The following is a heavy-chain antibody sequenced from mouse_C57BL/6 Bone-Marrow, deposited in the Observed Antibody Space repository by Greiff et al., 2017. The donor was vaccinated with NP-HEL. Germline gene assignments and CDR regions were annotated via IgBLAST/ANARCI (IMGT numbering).Heavy chain of an antibody. Sequence: ESGPGLVKPSQSLSLTCSVTGYSITSGYYWNWIRQFPGNKLEWMGYISYDGSNNYNPSLKNRISITRDTSKNQFFLKLNSVTTEDTATYYCARGPAQAKGDYWGQGTTLTVSS. CDR2: ISYDGSN. CDR1: GYSITSGYY. CDR3: ARGPAQAKGDY. D-gene: IGHD3-2*02. J-gene: IGHJ2*01. V-gene: IGHV3-6*01.